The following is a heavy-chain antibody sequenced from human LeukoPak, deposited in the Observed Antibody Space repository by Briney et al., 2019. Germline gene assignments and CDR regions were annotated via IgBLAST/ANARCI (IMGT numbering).Heavy chain of an antibody. V-gene: IGHV1-8*03. J-gene: IGHJ4*02. Sequence: ASVKVSCKASGYTFTSYDINWVRQATGQGLEWMGWMNPNSGNTGYAQKFQGRVTITRNTSISTAYMELSSLRSEDTAVYYRARGPYYYDSSGYYGVDYWGQGTLVTVSS. CDR2: MNPNSGNT. D-gene: IGHD3-22*01. CDR3: ARGPYYYDSSGYYGVDY. CDR1: GYTFTSYD.